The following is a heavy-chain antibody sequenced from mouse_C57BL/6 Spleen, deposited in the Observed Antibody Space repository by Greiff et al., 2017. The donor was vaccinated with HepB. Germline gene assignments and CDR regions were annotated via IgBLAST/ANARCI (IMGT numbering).Heavy chain of an antibody. CDR1: GYTFTDYD. Sequence: VQLQQSGAELVRPGASVTLSCKASGYTFTDYDMHWVKQTPVHGLEWIGAIEPETGGTAYNQKFKGKAILTADKSSSTAYMELRSLTSEDAVVYYCTRYYGSSYFTWFAYWGQGTLVTVSA. CDR3: TRYYGSSYFTWFAY. D-gene: IGHD1-1*01. CDR2: IEPETGGT. J-gene: IGHJ3*01. V-gene: IGHV1-15*01.